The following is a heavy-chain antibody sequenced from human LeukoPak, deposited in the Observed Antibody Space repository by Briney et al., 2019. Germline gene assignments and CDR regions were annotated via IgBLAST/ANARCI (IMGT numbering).Heavy chain of an antibody. J-gene: IGHJ4*02. Sequence: PGGSLRLSCTASGFTFSTYGMHWVRQAPGKGLEWVSDIWFDGSNKYYADSVKGRFTISRDNSKNTLYLQMSSLRAEDTAVYYCAKPYDYVWGTHHYWGQGTLVTVSS. CDR2: IWFDGSNK. D-gene: IGHD3-16*01. CDR1: GFTFSTYG. V-gene: IGHV3-33*06. CDR3: AKPYDYVWGTHHY.